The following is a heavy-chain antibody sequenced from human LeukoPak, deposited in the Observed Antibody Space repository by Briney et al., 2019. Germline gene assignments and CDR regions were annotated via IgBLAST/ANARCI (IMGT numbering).Heavy chain of an antibody. D-gene: IGHD2-15*01. J-gene: IGHJ3*02. CDR2: IYYSGST. Sequence: PSETLSLTCTVSGGSISSYYWSWIRQPPGKGLEWIGDIYYSGSTNYNPSLKSRVTISVDTSKNQFSLKLSSVTAADTAVYYCARHEVVVAASDAFDIWGQGTMVTVSS. V-gene: IGHV4-59*08. CDR1: GGSISSYY. CDR3: ARHEVVVAASDAFDI.